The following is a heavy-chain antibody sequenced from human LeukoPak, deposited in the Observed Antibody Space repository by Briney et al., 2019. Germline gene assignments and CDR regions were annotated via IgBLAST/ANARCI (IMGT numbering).Heavy chain of an antibody. CDR3: ARRAPGDHFDY. Sequence: SETLSLTCTVSGYSISSGYYWGWIRQPPGKGLEWIGSIYHSGSTYYSPSLKSRVTISLDTSRNQFSLKLNSVTAADTAVYYCARRAPGDHFDYWGQGTLVTVSS. J-gene: IGHJ4*02. V-gene: IGHV4-38-2*02. CDR1: GYSISSGYY. CDR2: IYHSGST. D-gene: IGHD3-10*01.